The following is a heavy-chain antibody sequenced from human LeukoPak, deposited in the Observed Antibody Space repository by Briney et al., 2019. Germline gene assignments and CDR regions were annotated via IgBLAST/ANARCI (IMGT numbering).Heavy chain of an antibody. CDR2: IYHSGST. CDR1: GYSISSGYY. J-gene: IGHJ4*02. D-gene: IGHD6-13*01. V-gene: IGHV4-38-2*02. Sequence: SETLSLTCTVSGYSISSGYYWGWIQQPPGKGLEWIGSIYHSGSTYYNPSLKSRVTISVDTSKNQFSLKLSSVTAADTAVYYCARQLTYSTIDYWGQGTLVTVSS. CDR3: ARQLTYSTIDY.